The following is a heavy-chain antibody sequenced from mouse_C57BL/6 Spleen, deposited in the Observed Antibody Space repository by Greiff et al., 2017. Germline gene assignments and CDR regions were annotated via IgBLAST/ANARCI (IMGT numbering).Heavy chain of an antibody. J-gene: IGHJ2*01. Sequence: QVQLQQSGAELVRPGTSVKMSCKASGYTFTNYWIGWAKQRPGHGLEWIGDIYPGGGYTNYNEKFKGKATLTADKSSSTADMQFSSRTSEDSAIYSCARAALSGTPYYFDYWGQGTTLTVSS. CDR1: GYTFTNYW. CDR3: ARAALSGTPYYFDY. V-gene: IGHV1-63*01. D-gene: IGHD4-1*01. CDR2: IYPGGGYT.